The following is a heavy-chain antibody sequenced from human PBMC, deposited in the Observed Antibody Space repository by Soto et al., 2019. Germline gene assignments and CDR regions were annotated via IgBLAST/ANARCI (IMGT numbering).Heavy chain of an antibody. Sequence: ASVKVSCKVSGYTLTELSMHWVRQAPGKGLEWMGGFDPEDGETIYAQKFQGRVTMTEDTSTDTAYMELSSLRAEDTAVYYCARDGIDGTNRLDYFLYWGQGTLVTVSS. J-gene: IGHJ4*02. CDR1: GYTLTELS. CDR3: ARDGIDGTNRLDYFLY. CDR2: FDPEDGET. D-gene: IGHD1-20*01. V-gene: IGHV1-24*01.